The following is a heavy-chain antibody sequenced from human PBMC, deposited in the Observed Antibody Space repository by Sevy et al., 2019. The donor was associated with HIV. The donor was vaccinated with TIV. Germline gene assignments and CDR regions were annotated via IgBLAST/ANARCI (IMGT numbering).Heavy chain of an antibody. V-gene: IGHV3-9*01. J-gene: IGHJ3*02. D-gene: IGHD5-12*01. CDR2: ISWDSGLI. CDR1: GFTFDDYA. CDR3: TRDFVATTMGGAPFDI. Sequence: GGSLRLSCAASGFTFDDYAMNWVRQAPGKGLEWVSGISWDSGLIGYAVSVQGRFTVSRDSSKNYLYLQMHNLRPEDTALYYCTRDFVATTMGGAPFDIWGRGTMVTVSS.